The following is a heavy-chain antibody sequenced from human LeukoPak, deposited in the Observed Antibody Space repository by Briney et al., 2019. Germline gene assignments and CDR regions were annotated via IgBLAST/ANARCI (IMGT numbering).Heavy chain of an antibody. V-gene: IGHV3-64D*06. Sequence: PGGSLRLSCVASGFPFSSYWMTWVRQAPGKGLEYVSSISSNEYDTYYADSVKGRFTISRDNSKNTLFLQMSSLRAEDTAVYYCVKDLNGTWSFDYWGQGTLVTVSS. J-gene: IGHJ4*02. D-gene: IGHD2-8*01. CDR3: VKDLNGTWSFDY. CDR2: ISSNEYDT. CDR1: GFPFSSYW.